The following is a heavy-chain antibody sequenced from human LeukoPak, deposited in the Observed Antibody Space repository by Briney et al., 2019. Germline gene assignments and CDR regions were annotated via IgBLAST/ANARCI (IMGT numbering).Heavy chain of an antibody. J-gene: IGHJ6*03. CDR3: ARGLPSYGDYVDYYFYMDV. Sequence: PSETLSLTCTVSGDSINGFYWSWIRQPAGKGQQWIGRISTSGSTNYNPSLKSRVTMSVDRSTNEFSLTVRSVTAADTALYYCARGLPSYGDYVDYYFYMDVWGKGTTVTVSS. V-gene: IGHV4-4*07. CDR2: ISTSGST. CDR1: GDSINGFY. D-gene: IGHD4-17*01.